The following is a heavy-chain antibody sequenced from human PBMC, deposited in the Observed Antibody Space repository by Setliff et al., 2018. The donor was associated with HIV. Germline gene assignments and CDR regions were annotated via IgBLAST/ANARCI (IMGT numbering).Heavy chain of an antibody. D-gene: IGHD3-10*01. J-gene: IGHJ3*01. CDR1: GYSFTNYW. CDR2: IFPGDSDT. V-gene: IGHV5-51*01. Sequence: GESLKISCKGSGYSFTNYWIGWVRQMPGKGLEWMGIIFPGDSDTKYSPSFEGQVTISADKSINTAYLQWTSLRASDTAMYYCAKHMVRGAITGEAFDVWGQGTMVTVSS. CDR3: AKHMVRGAITGEAFDV.